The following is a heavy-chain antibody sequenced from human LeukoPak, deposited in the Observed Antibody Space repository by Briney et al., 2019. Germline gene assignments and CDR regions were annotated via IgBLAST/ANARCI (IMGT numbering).Heavy chain of an antibody. Sequence: GGSLRLSCAASGFTFSSCGFNWVRQAPGKGLEWVSAISGSGGSTYYADSVKGRFTISRDNSKNTLYLQMNSLRAEDTAVYYCAKDDYYDSSGYAKYFQHWGQGTLVTVSS. CDR1: GFTFSSCG. CDR3: AKDDYYDSSGYAKYFQH. J-gene: IGHJ1*01. V-gene: IGHV3-23*01. CDR2: ISGSGGST. D-gene: IGHD3-22*01.